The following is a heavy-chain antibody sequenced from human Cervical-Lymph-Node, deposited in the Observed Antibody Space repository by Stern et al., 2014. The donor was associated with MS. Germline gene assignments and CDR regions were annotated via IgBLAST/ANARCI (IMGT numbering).Heavy chain of an antibody. CDR1: GYTFTNYG. Sequence: QVQLVQSGAEVKEPGTSVKVSCKASGYTFTNYGISWLRQAPGQGLEWMGWISVSNGHTHYAQNLQGRVTMTTDTSTSTTYMELRSLRSEDTAVYYCARQTIRYFDYWGQGTLATVSS. D-gene: IGHD5-24*01. CDR3: ARQTIRYFDY. CDR2: ISVSNGHT. J-gene: IGHJ4*02. V-gene: IGHV1-18*01.